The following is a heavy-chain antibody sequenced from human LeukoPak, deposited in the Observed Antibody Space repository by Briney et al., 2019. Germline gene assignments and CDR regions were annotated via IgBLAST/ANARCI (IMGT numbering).Heavy chain of an antibody. Sequence: PGGSLSLSCAASGFAFSSSWMSWVRQAPGKGLEWVANIKQDGSETYYVDSLKGRFTVSRDNAKNSVYLQMNNLRAEDTAVYYCARRAPGYCITTSCPDTYYYYSNMDVWRKGATVTVSS. V-gene: IGHV3-7*01. CDR3: ARRAPGYCITTSCPDTYYYYSNMDV. J-gene: IGHJ6*03. CDR1: GFAFSSSW. CDR2: IKQDGSET. D-gene: IGHD2-2*01.